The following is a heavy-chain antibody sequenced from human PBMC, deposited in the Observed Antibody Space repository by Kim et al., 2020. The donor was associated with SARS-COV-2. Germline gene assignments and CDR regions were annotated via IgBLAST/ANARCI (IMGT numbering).Heavy chain of an antibody. J-gene: IGHJ4*02. CDR3: ARDWTWAFDN. V-gene: IGHV3-48*02. D-gene: IGHD3-3*01. CDR2: ISTNSDAT. Sequence: GGSLRLSCAASAFAFTSYSMNWVRQAPGKGLEWISYISTNSDATYYADSVKGRFTISRDNAKNSLYLQMNSLRDEDTAVYYCARDWTWAFDNWGLGTLVTVSS. CDR1: AFAFTSYS.